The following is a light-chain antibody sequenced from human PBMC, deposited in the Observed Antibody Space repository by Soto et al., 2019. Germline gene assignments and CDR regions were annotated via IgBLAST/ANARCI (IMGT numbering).Light chain of an antibody. V-gene: IGLV1-44*01. Sequence: QSVLTQPPSASGTPGQRVTISCSGSSSNIGSNTVHWYQQLPGTAPKLLIYRNYQRPSGVPARFSGSKSGTSASLAISGLQSEDEADYYCATWDDSLNGVVFGGGTKVTVL. CDR3: ATWDDSLNGVV. J-gene: IGLJ2*01. CDR1: SSNIGSNT. CDR2: RNY.